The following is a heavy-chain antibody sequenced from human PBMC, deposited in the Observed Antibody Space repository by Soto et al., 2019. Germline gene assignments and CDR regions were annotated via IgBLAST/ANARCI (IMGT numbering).Heavy chain of an antibody. J-gene: IGHJ6*02. CDR3: AREYTECHLAYGLDV. D-gene: IGHD2-2*01. Sequence: RRLSCVGSGFTFSTYSINWVRQAPGKGLEWVSSISSRSDIYYADSVKGRFTISRDNAKNSVSLQMNSLRAEDTAVYYCAREYTECHLAYGLDVWGQGTTVTVSS. CDR1: GFTFSTYS. V-gene: IGHV3-21*01. CDR2: ISSRSDI.